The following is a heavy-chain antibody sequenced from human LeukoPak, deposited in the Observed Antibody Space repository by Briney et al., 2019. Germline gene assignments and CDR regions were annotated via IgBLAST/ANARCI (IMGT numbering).Heavy chain of an antibody. J-gene: IGHJ3*02. CDR3: AIASVPAAIEGPFDPFDI. Sequence: SETLSLTCTVSGVSMSAYQWSWVRQSPEKGLEWIGCINTKGETSYNPSLKSRVTTSVDTSKSQFSLRLTSVTAADTAVYYCAIASVPAAIEGPFDPFDIWGQGTMVTVSS. V-gene: IGHV4-4*09. D-gene: IGHD2-2*02. CDR1: GVSMSAYQ. CDR2: INTKGET.